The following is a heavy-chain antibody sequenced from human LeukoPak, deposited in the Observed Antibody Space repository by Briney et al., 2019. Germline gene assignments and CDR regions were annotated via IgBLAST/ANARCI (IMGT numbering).Heavy chain of an antibody. D-gene: IGHD2-2*01. J-gene: IGHJ4*02. CDR3: ARDPAEEVVGIDY. V-gene: IGHV1-2*02. CDR2: LYAKSGDT. Sequence: GASVKVSCKASGYTFSDYYMHWVRQAPGQGLEWMGWLYAKSGDTHYEQKFQGRVTLTRDASISTAYMELSSLTSGDTAVYYCARDPAEEVVGIDYWGQGTLVTVSS. CDR1: GYTFSDYY.